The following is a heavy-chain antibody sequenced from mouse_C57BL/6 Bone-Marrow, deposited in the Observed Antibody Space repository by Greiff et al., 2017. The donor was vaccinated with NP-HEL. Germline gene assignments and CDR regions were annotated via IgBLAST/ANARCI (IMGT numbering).Heavy chain of an antibody. D-gene: IGHD1-1*01. CDR1: GFSFTSYG. CDR2: IWSDGST. CDR3: AGGDYGSSYGFAD. Sequence: VQLQESGPGLVAPSHCLSITCTVSGFSFTSYGVHWVRQPPGKGLEWLVVIWSDGSTTYNSALKSRLSISKDDSKSQVFLKMNSLQTDDTAMYYCAGGDYGSSYGFADWGQGTLVTVSA. J-gene: IGHJ3*01. V-gene: IGHV2-6*03.